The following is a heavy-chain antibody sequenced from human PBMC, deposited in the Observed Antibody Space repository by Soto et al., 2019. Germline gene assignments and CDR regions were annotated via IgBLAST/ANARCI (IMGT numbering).Heavy chain of an antibody. CDR1: GFTFSDYY. V-gene: IGHV3-11*06. Sequence: GGSLRLSCAASGFTFSDYYMSWIRQAPGKGLEWVSYISSSSYTNYADSVKGRFTISRDNAKNSLYLQMNSLRAEDTAVYYCARAGRWEDGGGDYFDYWGQGTLVTVSS. D-gene: IGHD3-10*01. CDR3: ARAGRWEDGGGDYFDY. CDR2: ISSSSYT. J-gene: IGHJ4*02.